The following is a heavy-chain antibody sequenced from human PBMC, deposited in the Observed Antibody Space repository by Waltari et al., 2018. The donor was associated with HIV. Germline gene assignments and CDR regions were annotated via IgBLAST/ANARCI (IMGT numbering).Heavy chain of an antibody. CDR2: MNSYGTTR. Sequence: EVQLVESGGGLVQPGGYLRLSCAASGFTFHTYWLHWLRQVPGKGLVWVSRMNSYGTTRSYADSVKGRFTISRDNAKNTLYVEMNSLRADDTAVYYCASSGVYAHDAFKIWGQGTKVIVSS. CDR1: GFTFHTYW. CDR3: ASSGVYAHDAFKI. V-gene: IGHV3-74*01. D-gene: IGHD2-15*01. J-gene: IGHJ3*02.